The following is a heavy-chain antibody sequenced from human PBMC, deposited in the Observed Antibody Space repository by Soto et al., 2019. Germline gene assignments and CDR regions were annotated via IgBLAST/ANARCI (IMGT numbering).Heavy chain of an antibody. CDR3: ARDFWSGEYYFFDL. CDR1: GDYIRNHY. Sequence: QPQMQESGPGLVKPSETLSLICTVSGDYIRNHYWSWIRQAPGRGLEWIGSVFHSGNTTYSPSLKGRVTLSVDTSKDQFSLHLTSVTAADTAIYYCARDFWSGEYYFFDLWGRGTLVTVSS. V-gene: IGHV4-59*11. D-gene: IGHD3-3*01. J-gene: IGHJ2*01. CDR2: VFHSGNT.